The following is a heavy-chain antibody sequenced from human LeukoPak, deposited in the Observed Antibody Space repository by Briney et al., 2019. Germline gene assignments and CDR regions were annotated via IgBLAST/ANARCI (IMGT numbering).Heavy chain of an antibody. Sequence: ASVKVSCKASGYTFTSYDINWVRQATGQGLEWMGWMNPNSGNTGYAQKFQGRVTMTRNTSISTAYMELSSLRSEDTAVYYCARYKKGSRWGSGSYPLGYFDYWGQGTLVTVSS. V-gene: IGHV1-8*01. CDR3: ARYKKGSRWGSGSYPLGYFDY. J-gene: IGHJ4*02. D-gene: IGHD3-10*01. CDR2: MNPNSGNT. CDR1: GYTFTSYD.